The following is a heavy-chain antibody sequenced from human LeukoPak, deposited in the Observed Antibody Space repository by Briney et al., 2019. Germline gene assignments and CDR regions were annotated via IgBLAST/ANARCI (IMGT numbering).Heavy chain of an antibody. CDR2: ISGGGGST. V-gene: IGHV3-23*01. J-gene: IGHJ4*02. Sequence: TGGSLRLSCAASGFTFSSYAMSWVRQAPGKGLEWVSAISGGGGSTYYADSVKGRFTISRDNSKNTLYLQMNSLRAEDTAVYYCAKDVGDFDWLLPDYWGQGTLVTVSS. CDR1: GFTFSSYA. D-gene: IGHD3-9*01. CDR3: AKDVGDFDWLLPDY.